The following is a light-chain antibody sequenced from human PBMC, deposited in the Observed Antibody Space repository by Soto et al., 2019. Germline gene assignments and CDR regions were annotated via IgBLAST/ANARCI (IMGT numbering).Light chain of an antibody. CDR2: LGD. J-gene: IGLJ1*01. V-gene: IGLV1-47*02. CDR3: AAWDDTLNADV. CDR1: TSNIGTFY. Sequence: QSVLTQPPSASSTPGQTVTISCSGSTSNIGTFYVYWYQHLPGTAPKLLIYLGDQRASGVSDRFSGSKSGTSASLAINGLRSDDEADYYCAAWDDTLNADVFGSGTKVTVL.